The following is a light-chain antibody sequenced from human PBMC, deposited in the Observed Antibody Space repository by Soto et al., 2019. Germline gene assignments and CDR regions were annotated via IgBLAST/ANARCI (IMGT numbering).Light chain of an antibody. J-gene: IGKJ1*01. CDR2: GAS. CDR1: QSVSSY. CDR3: QQYGSSPRT. Sequence: SLSPGARSLFSWRASQSVSSYLAWYQQKPGQAPRLLIYGASSRATGIPDRFSGSGSGTDFTLTISRLEPEDFAVYYCQQYGSSPRTFGQGTNVDVK. V-gene: IGKV3-20*01.